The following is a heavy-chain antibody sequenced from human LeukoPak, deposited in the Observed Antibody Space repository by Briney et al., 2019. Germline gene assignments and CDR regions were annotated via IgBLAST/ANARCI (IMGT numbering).Heavy chain of an antibody. J-gene: IGHJ4*02. CDR2: ISGSGGSGGST. V-gene: IGHV3-23*01. CDR3: TKDSYDNSI. CDR1: GFTFSSYA. Sequence: GGSLRLSCAASGFTFSSYAMSWVRQAPGKGLEWVSGISGSGGSGGSTYYADSVNGRFTISRDNSKNMLYQQMNSLRAEDTAIYYCTKDSYDNSIWGQGTLVSVSS. D-gene: IGHD3-10*01.